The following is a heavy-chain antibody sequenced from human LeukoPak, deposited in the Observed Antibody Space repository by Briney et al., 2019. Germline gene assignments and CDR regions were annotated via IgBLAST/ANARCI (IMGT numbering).Heavy chain of an antibody. V-gene: IGHV4-39*01. Sequence: SETLSLTCTVSGGSISSSSYYWGWIRQPPGKGLEWIGSIYYSGSTYYNPSLKSRATISVDTSKNQFSLKLSSVTAADTAVYYCARLSRHYDFWSGYSNDAFDIWGQGTMVTVSS. J-gene: IGHJ3*02. CDR2: IYYSGST. D-gene: IGHD3-3*01. CDR1: GGSISSSSYY. CDR3: ARLSRHYDFWSGYSNDAFDI.